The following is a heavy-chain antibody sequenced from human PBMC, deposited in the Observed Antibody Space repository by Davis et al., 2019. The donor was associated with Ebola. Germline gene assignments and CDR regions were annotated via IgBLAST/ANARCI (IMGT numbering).Heavy chain of an antibody. V-gene: IGHV3-23*01. D-gene: IGHD3-3*01. CDR3: AKDEGVGYYDFWSGLTFDY. J-gene: IGHJ4*02. CDR1: GFTFSSYA. Sequence: PGGSLRLSCAASGFTFSSYAMSWVRQAPGKGLEWVSAISGSGGSTYYADSVKGRFTISRDNSKNTLYLQMNSLRAEDTAVYYCAKDEGVGYYDFWSGLTFDYWGQGTLVTVSS. CDR2: ISGSGGST.